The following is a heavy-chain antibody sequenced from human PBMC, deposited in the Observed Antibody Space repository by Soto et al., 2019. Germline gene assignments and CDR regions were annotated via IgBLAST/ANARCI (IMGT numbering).Heavy chain of an antibody. J-gene: IGHJ3*02. Sequence: DVQLLESGGCVVQPGGSLRLSCTASGFAFSNDAMTWVRQAPGKGLEWVSVISGSGITTYAADSVKGRFTISRDNSKNTLYLQMNGLRAEDTALYYCVRKRGPYYSDAFHMWGQGTMVTVSS. D-gene: IGHD3-22*01. CDR2: ISGSGITT. CDR3: VRKRGPYYSDAFHM. V-gene: IGHV3-23*01. CDR1: GFAFSNDA.